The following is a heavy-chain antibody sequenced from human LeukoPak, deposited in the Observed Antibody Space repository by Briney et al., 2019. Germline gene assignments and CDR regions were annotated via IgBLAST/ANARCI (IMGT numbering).Heavy chain of an antibody. CDR3: ARDLWFAENDAFDI. J-gene: IGHJ3*02. Sequence: SETLSLTCTVSGGSISSYYWSWIRQPAGKGLEWIGRIYTSGSTNYNPSLKSRVTMSVDTSKNQFSLKLSSVTAADTAVYYCARDLWFAENDAFDIWGQGTMVTVSS. D-gene: IGHD3-10*01. CDR2: IYTSGST. V-gene: IGHV4-4*07. CDR1: GGSISSYY.